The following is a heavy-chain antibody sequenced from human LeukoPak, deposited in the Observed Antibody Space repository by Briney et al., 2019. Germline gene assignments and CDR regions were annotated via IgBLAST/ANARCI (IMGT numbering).Heavy chain of an antibody. CDR3: ARVGVRYSSSATFDY. J-gene: IGHJ4*02. Sequence: GGFLRLSCAASGFTFSSYSMNWVRQAPGKGLEWVSSISSSSSYIYYADSVKGRFTISRDNAKNSLYLQMNSLRAEDTAVYYCARVGVRYSSSATFDYWGQGTLVTVSS. V-gene: IGHV3-21*01. CDR2: ISSSSSYI. D-gene: IGHD6-6*01. CDR1: GFTFSSYS.